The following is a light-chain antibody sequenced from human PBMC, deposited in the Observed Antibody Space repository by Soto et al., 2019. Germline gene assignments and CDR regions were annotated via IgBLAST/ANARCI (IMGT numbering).Light chain of an antibody. V-gene: IGKV3-11*01. CDR3: QHRNNWPLT. CDR2: DAS. J-gene: IGKJ4*01. Sequence: IVLTQSPATLSVSPGETATLSGRASENINTYLAWYQQKPGQDPNLLIYDASNRATGIPARFSASGSGTDFTLTISSLEPEDFAVYYCQHRNNWPLTFGGGTKLEIK. CDR1: ENINTY.